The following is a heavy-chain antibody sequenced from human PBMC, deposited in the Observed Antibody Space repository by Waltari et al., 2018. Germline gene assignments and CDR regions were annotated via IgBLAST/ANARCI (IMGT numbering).Heavy chain of an antibody. D-gene: IGHD2-2*02. CDR1: GYSFTSYW. V-gene: IGHV5-51*01. J-gene: IGHJ2*01. Sequence: EVQLVQSGAEVKKPGESLKISCKGSGYSFTSYWIGWVRQMPGKGLAWMGIIYPGDSDTRYSPSFQGQVTISADKSISTAYLQWSSLKASDTAMYYCARHDAVPAAIGVGVGGWYFDLWGRGTLVTVSS. CDR2: IYPGDSDT. CDR3: ARHDAVPAAIGVGVGGWYFDL.